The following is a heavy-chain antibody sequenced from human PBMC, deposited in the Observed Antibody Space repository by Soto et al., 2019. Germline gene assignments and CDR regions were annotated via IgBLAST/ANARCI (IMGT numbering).Heavy chain of an antibody. V-gene: IGHV1-3*01. CDR2: INAGDGDT. CDR1: GYTFTSYA. J-gene: IGHJ4*02. D-gene: IGHD5-12*01. CDR3: ARPNSGYHY. Sequence: GASVKVSCKASGYTFTSYALRWVRQAPGQRLEWMGWINAGDGDTKYSQKFQGRVTITRDTSASTVYMELTSLRFEDTAVYYCARPNSGYHYWGQGTLVTVSS.